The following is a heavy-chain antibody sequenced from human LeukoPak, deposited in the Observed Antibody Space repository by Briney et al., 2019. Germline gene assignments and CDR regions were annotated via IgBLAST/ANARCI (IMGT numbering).Heavy chain of an antibody. CDR3: ARLLRYFDWSDSGFDY. CDR1: GYTFTSYY. Sequence: GASVKVSCKASGYTFTSYYMHWVRQAPGQGLEWMGIINPSGGSTSYAQKFQGRVTMTRDTSTSTVYMELSSLRSEDTAVYYCARLLRYFDWSDSGFDYWGQGTLVTVSS. J-gene: IGHJ4*02. CDR2: INPSGGST. V-gene: IGHV1-46*01. D-gene: IGHD3-9*01.